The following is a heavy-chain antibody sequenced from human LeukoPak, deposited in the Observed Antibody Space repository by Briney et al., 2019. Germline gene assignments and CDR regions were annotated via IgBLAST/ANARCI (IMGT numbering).Heavy chain of an antibody. CDR2: ISYDGSNK. Sequence: PGRSLRLSCAASGFTFSSYAMHWVRQAPGKGLEWVAVISYDGSNKYYADSVKGRFTISRDNSKNTLYLQMNSLRAEDTAVFYCARSHTVYCSGGSCYSSPAYWGQGTLVTVSS. V-gene: IGHV3-30-3*01. D-gene: IGHD2-15*01. CDR1: GFTFSSYA. CDR3: ARSHTVYCSGGSCYSSPAY. J-gene: IGHJ4*02.